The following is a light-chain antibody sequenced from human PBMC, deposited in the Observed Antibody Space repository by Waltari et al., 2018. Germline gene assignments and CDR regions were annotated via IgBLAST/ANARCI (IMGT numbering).Light chain of an antibody. CDR2: EVS. Sequence: QSALTQPPSASGSPGQSATISRTATSSPVGGFNHVSWYQQHPGKAPKLMIYEVSKRPSGVPDRFSGSKSGNTASLTVSGLQAEDEADYYCSSYAGSNNYVFGTGTKVTVL. J-gene: IGLJ1*01. V-gene: IGLV2-8*01. CDR3: SSYAGSNNYV. CDR1: SSPVGGFNH.